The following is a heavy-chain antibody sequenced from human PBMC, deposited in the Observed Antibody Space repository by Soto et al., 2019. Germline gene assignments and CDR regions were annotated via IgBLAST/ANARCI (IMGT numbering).Heavy chain of an antibody. D-gene: IGHD3-22*01. J-gene: IGHJ6*02. CDR3: ARDSSGYYQIDYYYGMDV. Sequence: QVQLVQSGAEVKKPGSSVKVSCKASGGTFSSYTISWVRQAPGQGLEWMGRIIPILGIANYAQKFQGRVTITADKSTSTAYMELSSLRSEDTAVYYCARDSSGYYQIDYYYGMDVWGQGTTVTVSS. CDR1: GGTFSSYT. V-gene: IGHV1-69*08. CDR2: IIPILGIA.